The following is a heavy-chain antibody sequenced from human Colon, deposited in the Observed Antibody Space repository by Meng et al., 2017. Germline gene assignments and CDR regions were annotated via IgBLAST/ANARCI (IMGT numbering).Heavy chain of an antibody. CDR1: GFTFSDYV. D-gene: IGHD1-26*01. CDR2: IYPTGVST. Sequence: GGSLRLSCAASGFTFSDYVMGWVRQGPGKGLEWVSSIYPTGVSTYHAASVKGRFTISRDNSRNTLYLQMSGLRADDTALYYCAKGVKSGAYYGAFEISGQGTTVTVSS. J-gene: IGHJ3*02. V-gene: IGHV3-23*01. CDR3: AKGVKSGAYYGAFEI.